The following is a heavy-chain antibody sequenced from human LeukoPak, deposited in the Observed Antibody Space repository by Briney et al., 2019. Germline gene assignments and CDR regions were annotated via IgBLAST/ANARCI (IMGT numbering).Heavy chain of an antibody. CDR2: ISWNSGSI. CDR1: GFTFDDYG. D-gene: IGHD3-22*01. J-gene: IGHJ4*02. Sequence: GGSLRLSCGASGFTFDDYGMHWVRQAPGKGLEWVSGISWNSGSIGYADSVKGRFTISRDNAKNSLYLQMNSLRAEDTALYYCAKSRGHDSSGYVDYWGQGTLVTVSS. V-gene: IGHV3-9*01. CDR3: AKSRGHDSSGYVDY.